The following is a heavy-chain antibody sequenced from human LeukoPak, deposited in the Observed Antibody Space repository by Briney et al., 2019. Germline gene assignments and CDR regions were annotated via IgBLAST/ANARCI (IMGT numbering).Heavy chain of an antibody. CDR3: ARFGLVAPNRYFDY. J-gene: IGHJ4*02. D-gene: IGHD2-8*02. Sequence: SETLSLTCAVYGGSFSDYYWSWIRQPPGKGLEWIGEINHSGSTNYNPSLKSRVTISVDTSKNQFSLKLSSVTAADTAAYYCARFGLVAPNRYFDYWGQGTLVTVSS. CDR1: GGSFSDYY. CDR2: INHSGST. V-gene: IGHV4-34*01.